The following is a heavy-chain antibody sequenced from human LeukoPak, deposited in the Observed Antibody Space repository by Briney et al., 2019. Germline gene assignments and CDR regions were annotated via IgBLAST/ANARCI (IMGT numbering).Heavy chain of an antibody. CDR2: ISSSSTI. CDR1: GFTFSSYS. D-gene: IGHD2-15*01. V-gene: IGHV3-48*01. CDR3: AATVTYCSGGSCYPQYFQH. Sequence: GGSLRLSCAASGFTFSSYSMNWVRQAPGKGLEWVSYISSSSTIYYADPVKGRFTISRDNAKNSLYLQMNSLRAEDTAVYYCAATVTYCSGGSCYPQYFQHWGQGTLVTVSS. J-gene: IGHJ1*01.